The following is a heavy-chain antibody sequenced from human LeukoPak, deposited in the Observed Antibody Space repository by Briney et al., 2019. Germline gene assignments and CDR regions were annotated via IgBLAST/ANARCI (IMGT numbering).Heavy chain of an antibody. CDR2: SYYTGST. CDR3: ATRFRSGYFYRWFDP. J-gene: IGHJ5*02. CDR1: GGSISSYY. Sequence: SETLSLTCTVSGGSISSYYWSWLRQPPGKGLEWIGYSYYTGSTNYNPSLKSRVTISVDTSKNQFSLKLNSVTAPDTAVYYCATRFRSGYFYRWFDPWGQGTLVTVS. D-gene: IGHD3-22*01. V-gene: IGHV4-59*08.